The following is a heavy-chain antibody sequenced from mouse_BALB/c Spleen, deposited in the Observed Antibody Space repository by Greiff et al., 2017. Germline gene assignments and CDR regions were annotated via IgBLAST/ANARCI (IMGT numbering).Heavy chain of an antibody. J-gene: IGHJ2*01. Sequence: VQLQQSGAELVKPGASVKLSCKTSGYTFTSYWIQWVKQRPGQGLGWIGEIFPGTGTTYYNEKFKGKATLTIDTSSSTAYMQLSSLTSEDSAVYYCARGYYRYDGYWGQGTTLTVSS. V-gene: IGHV1S132*01. CDR2: IFPGTGTT. D-gene: IGHD2-14*01. CDR3: ARGYYRYDGY. CDR1: GYTFTSYW.